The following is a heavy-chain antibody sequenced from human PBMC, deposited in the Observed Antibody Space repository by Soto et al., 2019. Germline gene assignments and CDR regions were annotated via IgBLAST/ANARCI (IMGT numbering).Heavy chain of an antibody. D-gene: IGHD4-17*01. V-gene: IGHV3-23*01. J-gene: IGHJ4*02. CDR2: ITSDGRT. Sequence: PGGSLRLSCAASGLTFSSNGMSWVRQSPGKGLEWVSIITSDGRTYYADSVKGRFTISRDNSKNTVYLQMNSLRAEDTAVYYCAKDYSTVTTDPLSVVLFDYWGQGALVTVSS. CDR3: AKDYSTVTTDPLSVVLFDY. CDR1: GLTFSSNG.